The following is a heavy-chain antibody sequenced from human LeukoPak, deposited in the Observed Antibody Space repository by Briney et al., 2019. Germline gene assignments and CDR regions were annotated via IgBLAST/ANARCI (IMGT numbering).Heavy chain of an antibody. V-gene: IGHV3-53*01. CDR1: GFTVSSNY. Sequence: GGSLRLSCAVSGFTVSSNYMSWVRQAPGKGLEWVSVIYSDGPTYYADSVKGRFTISRDTSKNTVYLQMNSLRAEDTALYYCARMSHVATAGTLFFDYWGQGTLVTVSS. CDR2: IYSDGPT. D-gene: IGHD6-25*01. CDR3: ARMSHVATAGTLFFDY. J-gene: IGHJ4*02.